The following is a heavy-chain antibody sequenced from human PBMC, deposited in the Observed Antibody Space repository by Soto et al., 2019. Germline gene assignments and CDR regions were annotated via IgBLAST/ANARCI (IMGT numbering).Heavy chain of an antibody. J-gene: IGHJ4*02. CDR3: ASGASRWCPYFFDS. CDR1: EGTFKSYA. Sequence: QAQVVQSGAEVRKPGSSVKLSCKASEGTFKSYAIAWVRQAPGQGLEWMGGIIPYYNTLNYAQKFQDRVTITADDSTNTVYMELSSLRSDDTAVYFCASGASRWCPYFFDSWAQGTLVTVSS. CDR2: IIPYYNTL. V-gene: IGHV1-69*01. D-gene: IGHD6-13*01.